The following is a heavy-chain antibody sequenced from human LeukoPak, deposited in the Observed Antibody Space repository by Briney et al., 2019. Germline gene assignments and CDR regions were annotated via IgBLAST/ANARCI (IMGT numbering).Heavy chain of an antibody. CDR2: VYYRGGT. V-gene: IGHV4-59*01. Sequence: SETLSLTCTVSGGSISSYFWNWTRQSPGKGLEWVGYVYYRGGTNYNPSLKSRVTISVDTSKNQFSLELSSVTAADTAVYYCARDMTRAVPIPGTYYYAYAMDVWGQGTTVTVSS. CDR1: GGSISSYF. J-gene: IGHJ6*02. CDR3: ARDMTRAVPIPGTYYYAYAMDV. D-gene: IGHD6-13*01.